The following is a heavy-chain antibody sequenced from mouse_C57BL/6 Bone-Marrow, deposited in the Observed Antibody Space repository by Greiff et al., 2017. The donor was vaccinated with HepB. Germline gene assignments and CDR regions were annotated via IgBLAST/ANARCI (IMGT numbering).Heavy chain of an antibody. CDR1: GYAFSSSW. Sequence: QVQLQQSGPELVKPGASVKISCKASGYAFSSSWMIWVKQRPGKGLEWIGRIYPGDGDTNYNGKFKGKATLTADKSSSTAYMQLSSLTSEDSAVYFCATYYYGSSDYWGQGTTLTVSS. CDR2: IYPGDGDT. CDR3: ATYYYGSSDY. J-gene: IGHJ2*01. V-gene: IGHV1-82*01. D-gene: IGHD1-1*01.